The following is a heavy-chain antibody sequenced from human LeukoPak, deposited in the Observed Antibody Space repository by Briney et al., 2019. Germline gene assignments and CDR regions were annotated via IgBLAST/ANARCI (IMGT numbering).Heavy chain of an antibody. J-gene: IGHJ4*02. Sequence: PGGSLRLSCTASRFTFNKYWRHWVRQAPGKGLVWVSRINIDASSISYAYSVKGRFTISRDNAKNTLYLQMNSLRAEDTAVYYCARVPAAGTQFDDWGQGTLVTVSS. CDR3: ARVPAAGTQFDD. D-gene: IGHD6-13*01. V-gene: IGHV3-74*01. CDR2: INIDASSI. CDR1: RFTFNKYW.